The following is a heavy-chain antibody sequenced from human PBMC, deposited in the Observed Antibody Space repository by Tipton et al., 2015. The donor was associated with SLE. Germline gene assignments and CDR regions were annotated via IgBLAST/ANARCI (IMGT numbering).Heavy chain of an antibody. CDR2: RRYGGIFE. J-gene: IGHJ4*02. Sequence: GSLRLSCAASGFTFFNYGMHWVRQAPGKGLEWVAFRRYGGIFESYADSVKGRFTISRDTSKITVYLQLNSLRAEDTTVYYCVREGGDYWGQGTLVTVSS. V-gene: IGHV3-30*02. CDR1: GFTFFNYG. D-gene: IGHD3-16*01. CDR3: VREGGDY.